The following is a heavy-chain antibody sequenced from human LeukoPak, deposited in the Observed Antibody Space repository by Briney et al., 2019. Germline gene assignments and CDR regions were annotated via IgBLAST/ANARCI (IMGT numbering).Heavy chain of an antibody. J-gene: IGHJ3*02. Sequence: SETLSLTCTVSGGSISSSSYYWGWIRQPPGKGLEWIGSIYYSGSTYYNPSLKSRVTISVDTSKNQFSLKLSSVTAADTAVYYCARDRCSSTSCYKGDDAFDIWGQGTMVTVSS. D-gene: IGHD2-2*01. CDR1: GGSISSSSYY. CDR3: ARDRCSSTSCYKGDDAFDI. V-gene: IGHV4-39*07. CDR2: IYYSGST.